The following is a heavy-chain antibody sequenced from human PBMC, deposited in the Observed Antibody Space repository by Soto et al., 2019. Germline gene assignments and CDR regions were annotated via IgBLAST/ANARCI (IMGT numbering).Heavy chain of an antibody. CDR3: ARGWLRDPWMY. D-gene: IGHD5-12*01. CDR2: ISASSTYI. CDR1: GFIFSSYT. Sequence: EVQLVESGGGLVKPGGSLRLSCAASGFIFSSYTMNWVRHALGKGLEWVSSISASSTYIYYADSLKGRFTISRDNAYNSLYLQMNSLRAEHMAVYYCARGWLRDPWMYWGQGTLVTVSS. J-gene: IGHJ4*02. V-gene: IGHV3-21*01.